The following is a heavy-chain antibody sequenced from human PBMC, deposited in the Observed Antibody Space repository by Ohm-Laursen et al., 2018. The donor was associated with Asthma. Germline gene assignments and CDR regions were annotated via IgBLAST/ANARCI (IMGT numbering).Heavy chain of an antibody. V-gene: IGHV1-2*06. D-gene: IGHD4-23*01. CDR1: GYTFTGYY. Sequence: SVKVSCKASGYTFTGYYMHWVRQAPGQGLEWMGRINPNSGGTNYAQKFQGRVTMTRDTSISTAYMELSRLRSDDTAVYYCARAVTPDYYYGMDVWGQGTTVTVSS. J-gene: IGHJ6*02. CDR2: INPNSGGT. CDR3: ARAVTPDYYYGMDV.